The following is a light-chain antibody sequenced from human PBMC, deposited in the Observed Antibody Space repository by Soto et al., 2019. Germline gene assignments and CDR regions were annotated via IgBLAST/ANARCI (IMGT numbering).Light chain of an antibody. V-gene: IGKV3-15*01. CDR3: QQYNNWLRT. Sequence: EIVMTQSPATLSVSPGESTTLSCRASQSVSSDLAWYQQKPGQAPRLLIYDSSTRATGIPARFSGSGSGTEFTLTISSLQSEDFAVYYCQQYNNWLRTFGQGTKVDI. CDR1: QSVSSD. J-gene: IGKJ1*01. CDR2: DSS.